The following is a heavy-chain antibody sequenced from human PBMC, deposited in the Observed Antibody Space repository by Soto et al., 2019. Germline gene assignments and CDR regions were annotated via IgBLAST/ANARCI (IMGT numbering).Heavy chain of an antibody. D-gene: IGHD3-3*01. Sequence: PSETLSLTCAAYGGSFSGYYWSWIRQPPGKGLEWIGEINHSGSTNYNPSLKSRVTISVDTSKNQFSLKLSSVTAADTAVYYCARGITYYDFWSGYCNWFDPWGQGTLVTVSS. V-gene: IGHV4-34*01. CDR2: INHSGST. CDR1: GGSFSGYY. CDR3: ARGITYYDFWSGYCNWFDP. J-gene: IGHJ5*02.